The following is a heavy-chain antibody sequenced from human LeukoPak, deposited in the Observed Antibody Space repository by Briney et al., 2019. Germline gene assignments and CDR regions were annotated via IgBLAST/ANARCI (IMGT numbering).Heavy chain of an antibody. Sequence: GGSLRLSCAASGFTFSSYALSWVRQAPGKGLEWVSAISGSGGSTYYADSVKGRLTISRDNSKNTLYLQMNSLRAEDTAVYYCAKDLAHYYYGSGSRGSYWGQGTLVTVSS. J-gene: IGHJ4*02. CDR3: AKDLAHYYYGSGSRGSY. CDR2: ISGSGGST. CDR1: GFTFSSYA. D-gene: IGHD3-10*01. V-gene: IGHV3-23*01.